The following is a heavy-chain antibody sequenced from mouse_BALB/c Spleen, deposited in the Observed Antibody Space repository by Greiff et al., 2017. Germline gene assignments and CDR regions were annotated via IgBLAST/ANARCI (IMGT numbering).Heavy chain of an antibody. CDR3: ARDNYGSSYTWFAY. CDR1: GFSLTGYG. Sequence: VQGVESGPGLVAPSQSLSITCTVSGFSLTGYGVNWVRQPPGKGLEWLGMIWGDGSTDYNSALKSRLSISKDNSKSQVFLKMNSLQTDDTARYYCARDNYGSSYTWFAYWGQGTLVTVSA. J-gene: IGHJ3*01. V-gene: IGHV2-6-7*01. CDR2: IWGDGST. D-gene: IGHD1-1*01.